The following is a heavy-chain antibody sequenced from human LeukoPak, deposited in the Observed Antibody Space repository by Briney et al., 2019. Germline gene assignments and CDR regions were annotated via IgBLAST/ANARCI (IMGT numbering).Heavy chain of an antibody. J-gene: IGHJ3*01. D-gene: IGHD4-17*01. CDR1: GFTFSRYA. Sequence: PGGSLRLSCEASGFTFSRYAMIWVRQAPGKGLEWVSAIVGSGGGTEYADSVKGRFTTSRDNSRNTLYLQMNTLRAEDTAVYYCARDPNGDYIGAFEFWGQGTMVTVSS. CDR3: ARDPNGDYIGAFEF. CDR2: IVGSGGGT. V-gene: IGHV3-23*01.